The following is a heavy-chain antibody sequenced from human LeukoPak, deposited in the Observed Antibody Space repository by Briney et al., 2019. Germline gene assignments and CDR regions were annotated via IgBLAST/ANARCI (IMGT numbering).Heavy chain of an antibody. D-gene: IGHD6-6*01. CDR2: IYYSGST. V-gene: IGHV4-59*08. Sequence: SETLSLTCTVSGGSISSYYWSWIRQPPGKGLEWIGYIYYSGSTSYNPSLKSRVTISVDTSKNQFSLKLSSVTAADTAVYYCARHSYSSSSPYQYYYYGMDVWGQGTTVTVSS. CDR3: ARHSYSSSSPYQYYYYGMDV. J-gene: IGHJ6*02. CDR1: GGSISSYY.